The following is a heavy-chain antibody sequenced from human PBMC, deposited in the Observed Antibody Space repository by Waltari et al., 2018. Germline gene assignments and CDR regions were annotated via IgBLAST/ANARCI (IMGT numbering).Heavy chain of an antibody. D-gene: IGHD6-6*01. Sequence: QVQLQESGPGLVKPSETLSLTCTVSGYSISSGYYWGWIRQPPGKGLEWIGSIYHSGSTYYNPSLKSRVTISVDTSKNQFSLKLSSVTAADTAVYYCAREDSSSSAYDYWGQGTLVTVSS. J-gene: IGHJ4*02. CDR2: IYHSGST. V-gene: IGHV4-38-2*02. CDR1: GYSISSGYY. CDR3: AREDSSSSAYDY.